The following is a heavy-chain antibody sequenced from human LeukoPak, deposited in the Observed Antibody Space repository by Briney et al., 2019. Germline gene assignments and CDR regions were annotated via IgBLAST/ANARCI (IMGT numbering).Heavy chain of an antibody. CDR1: GGTFSSYA. CDR2: IIPIFGTA. V-gene: IGHV1-69*13. CDR3: ARSSSDIVVVPAANYYYYYYGMDV. Sequence: SVKVSCKASGGTFSSYAISWVRQAPGQGLEWMGGIIPIFGTANYAQKFQGRVTITADESTSTAYMELSSLRSEDTAVYYCARSSSDIVVVPAANYYYYYYGMDVWGQGTMVTVSS. D-gene: IGHD2-2*01. J-gene: IGHJ6*02.